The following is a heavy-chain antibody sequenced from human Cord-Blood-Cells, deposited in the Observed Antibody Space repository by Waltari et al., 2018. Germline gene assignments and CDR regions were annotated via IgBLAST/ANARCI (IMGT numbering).Heavy chain of an antibody. Sequence: QVQLQESGPGLVKPSETLSLTCTVSGGSISSYYWSWIRQPPGKGLEWSGYIYYSGNTTYNPSLKSRVTVSVDPSKNQCSRKLSSVTAADTAVYYCARHEEGYSAGAFDIWGQGTMVTVSS. V-gene: IGHV4-59*08. CDR2: IYYSGNT. CDR3: ARHEEGYSAGAFDI. J-gene: IGHJ3*02. CDR1: GGSISSYY. D-gene: IGHD1-1*01.